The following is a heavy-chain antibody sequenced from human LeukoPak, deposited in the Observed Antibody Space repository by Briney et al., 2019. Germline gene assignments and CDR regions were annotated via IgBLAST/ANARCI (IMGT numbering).Heavy chain of an antibody. CDR2: IYSGGST. Sequence: GGSLRLSCAASGFTLSGNYMSWVRQAPGKGLEWGSVIYSGGSTYYADSVKGRFTISRDNSKNTLYLQMNSLRAEDTAVYYCMVISGHYYYGMDVWGQGTTVTVSS. D-gene: IGHD3-22*01. J-gene: IGHJ6*02. CDR3: MVISGHYYYGMDV. CDR1: GFTLSGNY. V-gene: IGHV3-53*01.